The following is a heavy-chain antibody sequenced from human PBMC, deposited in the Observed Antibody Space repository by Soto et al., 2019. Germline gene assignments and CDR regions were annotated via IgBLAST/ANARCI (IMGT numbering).Heavy chain of an antibody. CDR3: AREGDEYSSSSIHNYYHYYGTDV. J-gene: IGHJ6*02. CDR1: GGSISSGDYY. CDR2: IYYSGST. D-gene: IGHD6-6*01. V-gene: IGHV4-30-4*01. Sequence: SETLSLTCTVSGGSISSGDYYWSWIRQPPGKGLEWIGYIYYSGSTYYNPSLKSRVTISVDTSKNQFSLKLSSVTAADTAVYYCAREGDEYSSSSIHNYYHYYGTDVWGQGTRVTVSS.